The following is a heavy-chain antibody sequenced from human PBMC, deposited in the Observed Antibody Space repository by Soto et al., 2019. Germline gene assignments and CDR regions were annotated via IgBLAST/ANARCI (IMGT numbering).Heavy chain of an antibody. CDR2: IIPVTETP. D-gene: IGHD3-10*01. CDR1: GGTFISHA. J-gene: IGHJ5*02. CDR3: ARGNKGPGHYGPGSQGWYGP. V-gene: IGHV1-69*06. Sequence: QVQLVQSGAEVKKPGYSVRVSCKVSGGTFISHAINWLRQAPGQGLVWMGVIIPVTETPHNAEKFQGRVTITADKATTTVDMELSSLTFDHTAVYFCARGNKGPGHYGPGSQGWYGPWGQGTLVTVSS.